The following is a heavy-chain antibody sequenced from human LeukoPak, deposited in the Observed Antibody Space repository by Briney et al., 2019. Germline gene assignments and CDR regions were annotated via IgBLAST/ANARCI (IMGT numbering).Heavy chain of an antibody. J-gene: IGHJ4*02. CDR2: IYHSGST. CDR1: GFTFSSYGM. Sequence: PGGSLRLSCGASGFTFSSYGMSWVRQPPGKGLDWIGEIYHSGSTNYNPSLKSRVTISVDKSKNQFSLKLTSVTAADTAVYFCARIGNYYFDYWGQGTLVTVSS. D-gene: IGHD1-1*01. V-gene: IGHV4-4*01. CDR3: ARIGNYYFDY.